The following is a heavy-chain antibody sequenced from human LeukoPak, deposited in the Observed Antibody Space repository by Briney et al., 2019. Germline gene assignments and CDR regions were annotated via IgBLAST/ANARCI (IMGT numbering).Heavy chain of an antibody. CDR1: GFTFSNYW. Sequence: GGSLRLSCAASGFTFSNYWMSWVRQAPGKGLEWVADIKQDGTQKYYVDSVEGRFTISRDNAKNSLYLQMNSLRVEDTAVYYCARDGRYYDILTGYSNYYYYGMDVWGQGTTVTVSS. D-gene: IGHD3-9*01. V-gene: IGHV3-7*05. CDR3: ARDGRYYDILTGYSNYYYYGMDV. CDR2: IKQDGTQK. J-gene: IGHJ6*02.